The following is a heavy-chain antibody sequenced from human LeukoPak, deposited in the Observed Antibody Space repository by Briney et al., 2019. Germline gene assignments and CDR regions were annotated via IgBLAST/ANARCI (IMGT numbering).Heavy chain of an antibody. CDR2: IYHSGST. J-gene: IGHJ4*02. CDR1: GGSFSGYY. CDR3: ASLQLWSQGYFDY. D-gene: IGHD5-18*01. Sequence: PSETLSLTCAVYGGSFSGYYWGWIRQPPGKGLEWIGSIYHSGSTYYNPSLKSRVTISVDTSKNQFSLKLSSVTAADTAVYYCASLQLWSQGYFDYWGQGTLVTVSS. V-gene: IGHV4-38-2*01.